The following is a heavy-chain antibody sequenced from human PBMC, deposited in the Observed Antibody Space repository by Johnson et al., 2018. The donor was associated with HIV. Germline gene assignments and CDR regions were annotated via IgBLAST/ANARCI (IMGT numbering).Heavy chain of an antibody. CDR3: ARRRYSSTWHDAFDI. D-gene: IGHD6-13*01. CDR1: GFTVSSNY. CDR2: ISGSGGST. Sequence: VQLVESGGGLIQPGGSLRLSCAASGFTVSSNYMSWVRQAPGKGLEWVSVISGSGGSTGDADSAQGRFTISRDNSKNTLYLQMSSRRVEDTAVYYCARRRYSSTWHDAFDIWGRGTMVTVSS. V-gene: IGHV3-53*01. J-gene: IGHJ3*02.